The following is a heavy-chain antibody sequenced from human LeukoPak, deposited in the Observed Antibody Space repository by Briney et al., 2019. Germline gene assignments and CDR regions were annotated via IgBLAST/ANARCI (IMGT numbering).Heavy chain of an antibody. J-gene: IGHJ4*02. V-gene: IGHV3-30*02. CDR1: GFTFSACG. CDR2: IRYDGGNK. Sequence: GGSLRLSCAASGFTFSACGVHWVRQAPGKGLEWVTFIRYDGGNKYYADAVRGRFTISRDNSKNTLYLQMNSLRTEDTAVYYCAKELASGSYPDFDYWGQGTLVTVSS. D-gene: IGHD1-26*01. CDR3: AKELASGSYPDFDY.